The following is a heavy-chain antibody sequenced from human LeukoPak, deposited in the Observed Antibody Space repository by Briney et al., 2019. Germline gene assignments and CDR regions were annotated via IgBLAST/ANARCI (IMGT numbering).Heavy chain of an antibody. CDR1: GYTFTSYD. CDR2: MNPNSGNT. V-gene: IGHV1-8*01. CDR3: ARTHSSSAGRDFDY. Sequence: AASVKVSCKASGYTFTSYDINWVRQATGQGLEWMGWMNPNSGNTGYAQKFQGRVTMTRGTSITTAYMELSSLTSEDTAVYYCARTHSSSAGRDFDYWGQGTLVTVSS. D-gene: IGHD6-6*01. J-gene: IGHJ4*02.